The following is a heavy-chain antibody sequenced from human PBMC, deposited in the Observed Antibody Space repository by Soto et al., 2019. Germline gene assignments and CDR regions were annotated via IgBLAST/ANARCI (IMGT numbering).Heavy chain of an antibody. CDR1: GGSISSYY. CDR3: ARRDYGDYGDPYYFDY. V-gene: IGHV4-59*01. Sequence: SETLSLTCTVSGGSISSYYWSWIRQPPGKGLEWIGYIYYSGSTNYNPSLKSRVTISVDTSKNQLSLKLSSVTAADTAVYYCARRDYGDYGDPYYFDYWGQGTLVTVSS. D-gene: IGHD4-17*01. CDR2: IYYSGST. J-gene: IGHJ4*02.